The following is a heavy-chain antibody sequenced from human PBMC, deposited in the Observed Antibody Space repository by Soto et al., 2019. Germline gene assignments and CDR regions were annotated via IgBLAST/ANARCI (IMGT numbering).Heavy chain of an antibody. CDR1: GGTFSSYT. Sequence: SVKVSCKASGGTFSSYTISWVRQALGQGLEWMGRIIPILGIANYAQKFQGRVTITADKSTSTAYMELSSLRSEDTAVYYCSLGIAVAGEGGYYFDYWGQGTLVTVS. D-gene: IGHD6-19*01. CDR2: IIPILGIA. J-gene: IGHJ4*02. V-gene: IGHV1-69*02. CDR3: SLGIAVAGEGGYYFDY.